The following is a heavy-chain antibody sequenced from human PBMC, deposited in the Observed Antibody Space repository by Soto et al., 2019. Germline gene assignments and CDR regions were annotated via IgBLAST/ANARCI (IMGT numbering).Heavy chain of an antibody. D-gene: IGHD3-10*01. J-gene: IGHJ4*02. Sequence: EMQLVDSGGGLVQPGGSLRLSCAASGFTFSNYWMHWVRQAPGKGLVWISRINRDGTTSEYADSVKGRFTISRDNAKNVVYLQMNSLRAEDTAIYYCVRLLYVDYWGQGTLVTVSS. V-gene: IGHV3-74*03. CDR2: INRDGTTS. CDR1: GFTFSNYW. CDR3: VRLLYVDY.